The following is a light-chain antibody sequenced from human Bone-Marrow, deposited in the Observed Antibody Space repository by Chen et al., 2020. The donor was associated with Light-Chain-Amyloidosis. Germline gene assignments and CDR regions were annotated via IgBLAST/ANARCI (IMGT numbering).Light chain of an antibody. CDR1: QSVLYSSNNNNY. V-gene: IGKV4-1*01. CDR2: WAS. J-gene: IGKJ4*01. Sequence: DIVMTQSPDSLAVSLGERATINCKSSQSVLYSSNNNNYLAWYQQKPGQPPKLLIYWASTRESGVPDRFSGSGSGTDFTLTISSLQAEDVAVYYGQQYYSTPPTFGGGTKVEIK. CDR3: QQYYSTPPT.